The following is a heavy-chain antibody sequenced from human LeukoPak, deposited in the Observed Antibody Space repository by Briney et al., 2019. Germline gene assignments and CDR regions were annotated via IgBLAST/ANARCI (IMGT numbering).Heavy chain of an antibody. Sequence: SETLSLACTVSGGSISTYYWSWIRQPPGKGLEWIGHIYYSGSTTYNPSLKSRVTISIDTSKNQFSLKLSSVTAADTAVYYCARHFSSSWSGWYFDLWGRGTLVTVSS. CDR2: IYYSGST. V-gene: IGHV4-59*08. CDR3: ARHFSSSWSGWYFDL. CDR1: GGSISTYY. J-gene: IGHJ2*01. D-gene: IGHD6-13*01.